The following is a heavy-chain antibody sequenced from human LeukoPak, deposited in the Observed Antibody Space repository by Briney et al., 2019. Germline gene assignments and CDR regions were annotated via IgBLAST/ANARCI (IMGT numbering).Heavy chain of an antibody. CDR3: ARDFGYGY. V-gene: IGHV3-48*01. CDR1: GFTFISYS. CDR2: ISSSSSTI. J-gene: IGHJ4*02. D-gene: IGHD3-3*01. Sequence: GSLGLSCAASGFTFISYSMKWVRQAPGKGLGGVSYISSSSSTIYYADSVKGRFTISRDNAKNSLYLQMNGLRAEDTAVYYCARDFGYGYWGQGTLVTVSS.